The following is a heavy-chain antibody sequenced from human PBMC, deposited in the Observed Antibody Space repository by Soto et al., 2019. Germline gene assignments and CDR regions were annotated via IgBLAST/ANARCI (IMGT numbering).Heavy chain of an antibody. D-gene: IGHD2-21*01. V-gene: IGHV2-5*02. Sequence: TLTCTFSGFSLSTSGVGVGWIRQPPGKALERLALIYWDDDGRYSPSLKSRLTITKETSKNQVVFTMTNMDSLDTATYYCALAYCGGDCYKGHHGYYFYYWGRGNLVIFS. J-gene: IGHJ4*02. CDR2: IYWDDDG. CDR3: ALAYCGGDCYKGHHGYYFYY. CDR1: GFSLSTSGVG.